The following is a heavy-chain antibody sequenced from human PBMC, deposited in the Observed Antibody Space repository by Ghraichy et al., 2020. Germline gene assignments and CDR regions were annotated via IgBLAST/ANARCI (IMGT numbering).Heavy chain of an antibody. V-gene: IGHV3-15*07. CDR1: GFTFSRAW. CDR2: IKSKAEGETK. J-gene: IGHJ4*02. Sequence: GGSLRLSCAASGFTFSRAWMNWVRQAPGKGPEWIGRIKSKAEGETKDYAAPVKGRFTMSRDDSENILYLQMNSLTTEDTAFYYCTTLFYYNPRVDQKHEYWGQGTLLTVSS. D-gene: IGHD3-10*01. CDR3: TTLFYYNPRVDQKHEY.